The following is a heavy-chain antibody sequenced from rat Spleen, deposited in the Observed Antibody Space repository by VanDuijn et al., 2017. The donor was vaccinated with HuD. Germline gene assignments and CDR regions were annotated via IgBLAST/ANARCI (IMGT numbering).Heavy chain of an antibody. D-gene: IGHD1-4*01. CDR3: ARRPGDFDC. CDR2: IIYDGSGT. CDR1: GFTFTDYN. V-gene: IGHV5-7*01. J-gene: IGHJ2*01. Sequence: EVQLVESGGGLVQPGGSLRLSCAASGFTFTDYNMAWVRQAPKKGLEWVATIIYDGSGTYYRDSVKGRFTISRDNAKSTLYLQMDSLRSEDTATYYCARRPGDFDCWGQGVMVTVSS.